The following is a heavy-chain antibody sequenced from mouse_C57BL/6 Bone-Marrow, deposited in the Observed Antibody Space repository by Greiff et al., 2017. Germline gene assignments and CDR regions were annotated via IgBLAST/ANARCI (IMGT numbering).Heavy chain of an antibody. J-gene: IGHJ2*01. CDR3: ARCGLVDYFDF. Sequence: QVQLQQSGPELVKPGASVKISCKASGYAFSSSWMNWVKQRPGKGLEWIGRIYPGDGDTNYNGKFKGKATLTADNSSRPAYMQLPSLTSKDSAVYFCARCGLVDYFDFWGRGTTLTVST. CDR2: IYPGDGDT. D-gene: IGHD1-1*02. V-gene: IGHV1-82*01. CDR1: GYAFSSSW.